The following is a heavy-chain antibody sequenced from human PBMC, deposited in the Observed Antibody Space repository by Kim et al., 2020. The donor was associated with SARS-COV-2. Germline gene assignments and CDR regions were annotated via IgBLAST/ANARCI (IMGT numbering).Heavy chain of an antibody. CDR3: ARGTTGRHYYGMDV. D-gene: IGHD1-7*01. V-gene: IGHV1-69*04. J-gene: IGHJ6*02. CDR2: IIPILGIA. CDR1: GGTFSSYA. Sequence: SVKVSCKASGGTFSSYAISWVRQAPGQGLEWMGRIIPILGIANYAQKFQGRVTITADKSTSTAYMELSSLRSEDTAVSYCARGTTGRHYYGMDVWGQGT.